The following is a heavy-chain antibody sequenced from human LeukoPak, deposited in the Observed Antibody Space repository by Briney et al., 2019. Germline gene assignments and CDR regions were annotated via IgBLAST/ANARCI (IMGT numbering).Heavy chain of an antibody. CDR2: IIPIFGTA. V-gene: IGHV1-69*01. Sequence: SVKVSCKGSGGTFSSYAISWVRQAPGQGLERMGGIIPIFGTANYAQKFQGRVTITADESTSTAYMELGSLRSEDTAVYYCARGKGMRTYPPGAFDIWGQGTMVTVSS. CDR1: GGTFSSYA. D-gene: IGHD2-2*01. CDR3: ARGKGMRTYPPGAFDI. J-gene: IGHJ3*02.